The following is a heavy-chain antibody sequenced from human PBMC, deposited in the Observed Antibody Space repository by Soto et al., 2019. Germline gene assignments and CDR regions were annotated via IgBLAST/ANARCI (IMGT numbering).Heavy chain of an antibody. J-gene: IGHJ6*02. V-gene: IGHV4-31*03. CDR3: ARDLRLRADSSGYKVYYYYGMDV. Sequence: TLSLTCTVSGGSISSGGYYWCWIRQHPGKGLEWIGYIYYSGSTYYNPSLKSRVTISVDTSKNQFSLKLSSVTAADTAVYYCARDLRLRADSSGYKVYYYYGMDVWGQGTTVTVSS. D-gene: IGHD3-22*01. CDR1: GGSISSGGYY. CDR2: IYYSGST.